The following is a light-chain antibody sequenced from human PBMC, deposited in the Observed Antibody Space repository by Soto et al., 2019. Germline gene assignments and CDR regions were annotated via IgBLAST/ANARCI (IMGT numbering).Light chain of an antibody. Sequence: EIVLTQSPATLSLSPGERATLSCRASQSVSSYLAWYQRKPGQAPRLLIYDASNRATGIPARFSGSGSGTDFTPTISSLEPEDFAVYYCQQRSNWPPGGITFGQGTRLEIK. CDR2: DAS. CDR1: QSVSSY. CDR3: QQRSNWPPGGIT. J-gene: IGKJ5*01. V-gene: IGKV3-11*01.